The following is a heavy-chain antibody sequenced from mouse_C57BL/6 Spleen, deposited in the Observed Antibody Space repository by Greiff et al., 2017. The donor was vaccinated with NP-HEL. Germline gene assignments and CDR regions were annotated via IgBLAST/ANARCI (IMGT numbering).Heavy chain of an antibody. CDR1: GYAFSSSW. CDR3: ARSDYYGSSWGYCDV. V-gene: IGHV1-82*01. CDR2: IYPGDGDT. Sequence: QVQLQQSGPELVKPGASVKISCKASGYAFSSSWMNWVKQRPGKGLEWIGRIYPGDGDTNYNGKFKGKATLTADKSSSTAYMQLSSLTSEDSAVYFCARSDYYGSSWGYCDVWGTGTTVTVSS. D-gene: IGHD1-1*01. J-gene: IGHJ1*03.